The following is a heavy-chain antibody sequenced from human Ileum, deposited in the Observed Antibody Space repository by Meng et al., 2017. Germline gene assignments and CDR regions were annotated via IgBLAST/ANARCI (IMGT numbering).Heavy chain of an antibody. V-gene: IGHV4-4*02. Sequence: QVQLQGSGPGLVEPSGTLSITCTVSGGSISSSFYWSWVRQSPGKGLEWIGQIYLAGSPNYNPSLESRVTISVDKSKNQFSLRLTSVTAADTAIFYCVRHGGKYFDSWGQGTLVTVSS. CDR3: VRHGGKYFDS. CDR2: IYLAGSP. CDR1: GGSISSSFY. J-gene: IGHJ4*02. D-gene: IGHD2-15*01.